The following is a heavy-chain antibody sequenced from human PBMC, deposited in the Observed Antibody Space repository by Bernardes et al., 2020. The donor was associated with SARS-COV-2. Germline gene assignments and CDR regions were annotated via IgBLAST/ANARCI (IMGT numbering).Heavy chain of an antibody. CDR2: FDPEDGET. D-gene: IGHD1-20*01. V-gene: IGHV1-24*01. J-gene: IGHJ4*02. CDR1: GYTLTELS. CDR3: ATDWAITGRNNQYDY. Sequence: ASVKVSCKVSGYTLTELSMHWVRQAPGKGLEWMGGFDPEDGETIYAQKFQGRVTMTEDTSTDTAYMELSSLRSEDTAVYYCATDWAITGRNNQYDYWGQGTLVTVSS.